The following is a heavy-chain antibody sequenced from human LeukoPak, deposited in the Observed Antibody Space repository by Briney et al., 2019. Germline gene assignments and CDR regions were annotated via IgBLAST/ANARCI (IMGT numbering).Heavy chain of an antibody. D-gene: IGHD3-22*01. J-gene: IGHJ3*02. Sequence: PSETLSLTCTVSGGSISSHYWSWIRQPPGKGLEWIGYFYYSGSTNYNPSFQSRVTISVDTSKNHFSLKLTSVTAADTAVYYCTRLLDNDSGGYPDTFDMWGQGTMVTVSS. CDR3: TRLLDNDSGGYPDTFDM. CDR2: FYYSGST. V-gene: IGHV4-59*11. CDR1: GGSISSHY.